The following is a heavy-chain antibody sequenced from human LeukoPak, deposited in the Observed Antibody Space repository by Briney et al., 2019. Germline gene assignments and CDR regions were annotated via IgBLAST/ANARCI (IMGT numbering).Heavy chain of an antibody. Sequence: RPSETLSLTCTVSGGSISSYYWSWIRQPPGKGLEWIGYIYYSGSTNYNPSLRSRVTISVDTSKNQFSLKLSSVTAADTAVYYCARWRKPSLFYSSSWGYYFDYWGQGTLVTVSS. J-gene: IGHJ4*02. D-gene: IGHD6-6*01. CDR3: ARWRKPSLFYSSSWGYYFDY. V-gene: IGHV4-59*12. CDR2: IYYSGST. CDR1: GGSISSYY.